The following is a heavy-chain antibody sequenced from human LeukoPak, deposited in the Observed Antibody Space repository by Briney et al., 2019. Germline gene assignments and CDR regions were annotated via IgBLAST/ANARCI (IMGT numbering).Heavy chain of an antibody. Sequence: SETLSLTCTVSGGSISSSSYYWGWIRQPPGKGLEWIGSIYYSGSTYYNPSLKSRVTISVDTSKNQFSLKLSSVTAADTAVYYCARQGYSYGPSYYFDYWGQGTLVTVSS. CDR3: ARQGYSYGPSYYFDY. V-gene: IGHV4-39*01. CDR1: GGSISSSSYY. J-gene: IGHJ4*02. CDR2: IYYSGST. D-gene: IGHD5-18*01.